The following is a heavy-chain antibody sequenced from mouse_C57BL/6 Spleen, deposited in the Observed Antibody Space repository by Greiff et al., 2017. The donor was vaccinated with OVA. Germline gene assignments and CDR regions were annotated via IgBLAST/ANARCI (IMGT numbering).Heavy chain of an antibody. Sequence: VQLQQSGAELVRPGASVKLSCKASGYTFTDYYINWVKQRPGQGLEWIARIYPGSGNTYYTEKFKGTATLTAETSSSTLFLQLSSLTSEDSAVYYCARETDSCGRRGYFDVWGTGTTVTVSS. CDR2: IYPGSGNT. V-gene: IGHV1-76*01. J-gene: IGHJ1*03. D-gene: IGHD1-1*01. CDR3: ARETDSCGRRGYFDV. CDR1: GYTFTDYY.